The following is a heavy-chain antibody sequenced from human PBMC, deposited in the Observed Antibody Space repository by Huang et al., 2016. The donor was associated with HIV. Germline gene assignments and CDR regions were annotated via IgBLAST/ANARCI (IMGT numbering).Heavy chain of an antibody. CDR1: GGSFSDHY. CDR2: VNHEVST. D-gene: IGHD6-19*01. CDR3: ARPGYGSGWRFDS. Sequence: QVRLEQWGAGLLKSSETLSLTCAVYGGSFSDHYWTWIRQSPGKGLKGIGEVNHEVSTNYNPCLKSRVTIAADMSKNQFSLKLDSMTGADTGLYFCARPGYGSGWRFDSWGRGTLVTVTS. V-gene: IGHV4-34*01. J-gene: IGHJ4*02.